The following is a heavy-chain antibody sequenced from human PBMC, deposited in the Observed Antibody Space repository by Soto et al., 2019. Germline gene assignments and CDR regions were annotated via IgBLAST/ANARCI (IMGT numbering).Heavy chain of an antibody. Sequence: GGSLRLSCAASGFTFSSYAMHWVRQAPGKGLEWVAVISYDGSNKYYADSVKGRFTISRDNSKNTLYLQMNSLRAEDTAVYYCATIWFGASDAFDIWGQGTMVTVSS. J-gene: IGHJ3*02. D-gene: IGHD3-10*01. CDR3: ATIWFGASDAFDI. CDR1: GFTFSSYA. CDR2: ISYDGSNK. V-gene: IGHV3-30-3*01.